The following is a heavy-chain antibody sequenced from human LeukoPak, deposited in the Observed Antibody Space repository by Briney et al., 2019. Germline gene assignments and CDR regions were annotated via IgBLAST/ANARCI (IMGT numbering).Heavy chain of an antibody. V-gene: IGHV1-18*04. Sequence: GASVKVSCKASGNTFTSYGISWVRQAPGQGLEWMGWISAYNGNTNYAQKLQGRVTMTTDTSTSTAYMELRSLRSDDTAVYYCARDIRDIVVVVAATDTQFDYWGQGTLVTVSS. CDR3: ARDIRDIVVVVAATDTQFDY. J-gene: IGHJ4*02. CDR1: GNTFTSYG. D-gene: IGHD2-15*01. CDR2: ISAYNGNT.